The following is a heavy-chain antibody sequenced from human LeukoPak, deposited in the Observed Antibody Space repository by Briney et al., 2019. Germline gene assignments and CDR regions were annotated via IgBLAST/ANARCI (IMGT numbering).Heavy chain of an antibody. CDR1: GYSISSGYY. CDR2: IYHSGST. D-gene: IGHD1-26*01. Sequence: SETLSLTCAVSGYSISSGYYWGWIRQPPGKGLEWIGSIYHSGSTYYNPSLKSRVTISVDTSKNQFSLKLSSVTAADTAVYYCARPGGSYYGVFDYWGRGTLVTVSS. J-gene: IGHJ4*02. CDR3: ARPGGSYYGVFDY. V-gene: IGHV4-38-2*01.